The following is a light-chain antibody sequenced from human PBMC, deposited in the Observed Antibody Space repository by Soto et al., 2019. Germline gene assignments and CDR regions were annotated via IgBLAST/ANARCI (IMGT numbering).Light chain of an antibody. J-gene: IGKJ4*01. CDR2: GAS. CDR3: QQYGSSPPLT. Sequence: EFVLTQSPGKLSLSPGERATLSCRASQSISSGFLAWYQQKPGQAPRLLIYGASHRGTGIPDRFSGSGSGTDFTLTISRLEPEDFAVYYCQQYGSSPPLTFAEGPRWRSN. V-gene: IGKV3-20*01. CDR1: QSISSGF.